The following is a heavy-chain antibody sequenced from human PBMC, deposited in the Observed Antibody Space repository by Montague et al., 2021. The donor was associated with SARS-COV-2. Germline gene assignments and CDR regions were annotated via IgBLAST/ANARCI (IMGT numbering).Heavy chain of an antibody. CDR1: GFTFDDYA. V-gene: IGHV3-9*01. Sequence: SLRLSCAASGFTFDDYAMHWVRQAPGKGLEWVSGISWNSGSTGYADSVKGRFTISRDNAKNSLYLQMNSLRAEDTALYYCAKDMGHYGSGSYGMDVWGQGTPVTVSS. CDR3: AKDMGHYGSGSYGMDV. CDR2: ISWNSGST. D-gene: IGHD3-10*01. J-gene: IGHJ6*02.